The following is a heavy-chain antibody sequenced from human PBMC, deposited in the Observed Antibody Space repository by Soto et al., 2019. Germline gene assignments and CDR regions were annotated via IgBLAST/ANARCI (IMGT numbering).Heavy chain of an antibody. Sequence: QITLKESGPTLLQPTQTLTLTCTFSGFSLSTSGVGVGWIRQPPGKALEWLALIYWDDDTRYSAYLKSRLTITKDTSKNQVVLTMTNTDPLDTATYYCEPSSDHSKYWSGGSCKSFDYWAHGSLVTVSA. CDR2: IYWDDDT. D-gene: IGHD2-15*01. CDR3: EPSSDHSKYWSGGSCKSFDY. J-gene: IGHJ4*01. V-gene: IGHV2-5*02. CDR1: GFSLSTSGVG.